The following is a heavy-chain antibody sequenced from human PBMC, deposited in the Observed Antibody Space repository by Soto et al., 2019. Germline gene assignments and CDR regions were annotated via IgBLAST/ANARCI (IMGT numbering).Heavy chain of an antibody. D-gene: IGHD2-21*02. CDR2: INHSGST. J-gene: IGHJ6*02. V-gene: IGHV4-34*01. CDR3: ARDNYGGDCYYYYGMDV. CDR1: GGSFSGYY. Sequence: SETLSLTCAVYGGSFSGYYWSWIRQPPGKGLEWIGEINHSGSTNYNPSLKSRVTISVDTSKNQFSLKLSSVTAADTAVYYCARDNYGGDCYYYYGMDVWGQGTTVTVSS.